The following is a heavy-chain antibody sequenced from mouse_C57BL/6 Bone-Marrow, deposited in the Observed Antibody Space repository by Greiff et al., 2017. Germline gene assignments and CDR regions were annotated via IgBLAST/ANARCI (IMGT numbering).Heavy chain of an antibody. CDR1: GYSIPSGYY. Sequence: EVKLQESGPGLVKPSQSLSLTCSVTGYSIPSGYYWNWIRQFPGNKLEWMGSISYDGSNNYNPSLKNRISITRDTSKNQFFLKLNSVTTEDTATYYCARGGLPYAMDYWGQGTSVTVSS. J-gene: IGHJ4*01. CDR2: ISYDGSN. V-gene: IGHV3-6*01. CDR3: ARGGLPYAMDY. D-gene: IGHD2-2*01.